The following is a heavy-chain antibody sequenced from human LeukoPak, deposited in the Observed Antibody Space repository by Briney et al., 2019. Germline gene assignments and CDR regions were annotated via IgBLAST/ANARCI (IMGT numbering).Heavy chain of an antibody. CDR1: GDTLTELS. J-gene: IGHJ4*02. CDR2: FDPEDGET. V-gene: IGHV1-24*01. D-gene: IGHD3-3*01. Sequence: ASVKVSCKVSGDTLTELSMHWVRQAPGKGLEWMGGFDPEDGETIYAQKFQGRVTMTEDTSTDTAYMELSSLRSEDTAVYYCATGLRFLEWLLNYWGQGTLVTVSS. CDR3: ATGLRFLEWLLNY.